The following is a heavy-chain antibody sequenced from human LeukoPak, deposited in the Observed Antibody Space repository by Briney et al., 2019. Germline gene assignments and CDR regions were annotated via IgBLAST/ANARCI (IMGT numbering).Heavy chain of an antibody. CDR3: ARGGRFGVVIIDYFDY. CDR2: INSDGSSI. Sequence: GGSLRLSCAASGFTFSSYWMHWVRQAPGKGLVWVSRINSDGSSISYADSVKGRFTISRDNAKNTLYLQMNSLRAEDTAVYYCARGGRFGVVIIDYFDYWGQGTLVTVSS. CDR1: GFTFSSYW. V-gene: IGHV3-74*01. J-gene: IGHJ4*02. D-gene: IGHD3-3*01.